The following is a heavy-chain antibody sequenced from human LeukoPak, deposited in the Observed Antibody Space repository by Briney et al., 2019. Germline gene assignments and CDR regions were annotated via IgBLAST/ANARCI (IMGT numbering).Heavy chain of an antibody. CDR1: GFTFGSYA. D-gene: IGHD4-17*01. CDR3: AKAYGDYYGSHAFDI. J-gene: IGHJ3*02. Sequence: GGSLRLSCAASGFTFGSYAMSWVRQAPGKGLEWVSAISGSGGSTYYADSVKGRFTISRDNSKNTLYLQMNSLRAEDTAVYCCAKAYGDYYGSHAFDIWGQGTMVTVSS. V-gene: IGHV3-23*01. CDR2: ISGSGGST.